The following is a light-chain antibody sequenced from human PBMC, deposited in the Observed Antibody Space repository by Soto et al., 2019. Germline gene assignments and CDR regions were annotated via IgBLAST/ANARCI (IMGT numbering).Light chain of an antibody. CDR2: GAS. J-gene: IGKJ1*01. V-gene: IGKV3-15*01. Sequence: EIVMAQSPATLSVSPGERATLSCRASQTISSNLAWYQQNPGQAPRLLIFGASTRATGIPARFSGSGSGTEFTLTISSLQSEDFAVYYCQQYDTWPTFGQGTKVEIK. CDR1: QTISSN. CDR3: QQYDTWPT.